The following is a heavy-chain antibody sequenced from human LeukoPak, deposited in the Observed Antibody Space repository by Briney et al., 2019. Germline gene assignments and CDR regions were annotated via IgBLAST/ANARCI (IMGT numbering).Heavy chain of an antibody. J-gene: IGHJ4*02. CDR3: AKDSPNYDFWSPLHY. CDR1: GFTFSSYA. CDR2: ISGSGGST. Sequence: GGSLRLSCAASGFTFSSYAMSWVRQAPGKGLEWVSAISGSGGSTYYADSVKGRFTISRDNSKNTLYLQVNSLRAEDTAVYYCAKDSPNYDFWSPLHYWGQGTLVTVSS. V-gene: IGHV3-23*01. D-gene: IGHD3-3*01.